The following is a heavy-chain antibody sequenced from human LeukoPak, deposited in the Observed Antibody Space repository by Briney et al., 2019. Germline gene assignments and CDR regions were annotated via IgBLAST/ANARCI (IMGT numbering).Heavy chain of an antibody. Sequence: GGSLRLSCAAPGFTFSTYAMHWVRQAPGKGLEWVTVISYGATDKFYADSVKGRFTISRDNSENTLYLQMNSLRVEDTAVYYCARDADTTVASYYFDYWGQGTLVTVSS. CDR1: GFTFSTYA. CDR2: ISYGATDK. J-gene: IGHJ4*02. V-gene: IGHV3-30-3*01. CDR3: ARDADTTVASYYFDY. D-gene: IGHD5-18*01.